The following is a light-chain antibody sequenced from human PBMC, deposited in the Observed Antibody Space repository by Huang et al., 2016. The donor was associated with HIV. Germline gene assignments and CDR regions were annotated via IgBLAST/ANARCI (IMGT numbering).Light chain of an antibody. CDR1: QSISSY. CDR3: QQSYSTPRT. J-gene: IGKJ2*01. V-gene: IGKV1-39*01. CDR2: AAS. Sequence: DIQMTQSPSSLSASVGDRVTITCRASQSISSYLNLYQQKPGKAPQLLIYAASSLQSVVPSRFSGSGSGTDFTLTISSLQPEDFATYYCQQSYSTPRTFGQGTKLEIK.